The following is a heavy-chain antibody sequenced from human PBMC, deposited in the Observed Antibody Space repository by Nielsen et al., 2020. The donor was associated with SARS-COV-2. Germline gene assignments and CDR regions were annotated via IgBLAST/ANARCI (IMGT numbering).Heavy chain of an antibody. D-gene: IGHD4-17*01. V-gene: IGHV3-30*18. CDR2: ISYDGSNK. J-gene: IGHJ4*02. CDR3: AKGGPDYGDFDY. CDR1: GFTFSSTW. Sequence: GGSLRLSCSASGFTFSSTWMDWVRQAPGKGLEWVAVISYDGSNKYYADSVKGRFTISRDNSKNTLYLQMNSLRAEDTAVYYCAKGGPDYGDFDYWGQGTLVTVSS.